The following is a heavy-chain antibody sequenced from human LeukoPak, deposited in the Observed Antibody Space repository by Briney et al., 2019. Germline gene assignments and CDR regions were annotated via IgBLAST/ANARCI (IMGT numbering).Heavy chain of an antibody. CDR2: ISGSGGST. D-gene: IGHD4-17*01. Sequence: PGGSLRLSCAASGLTFSSYAMSWVRQAPGKGLEWVSAISGSGGSTYYADSVKGRFTISRDTSKNTLYLQINSLRVEDTAVYYCIVFGDSNHWGQGTLVTVSS. J-gene: IGHJ5*02. V-gene: IGHV3-23*01. CDR1: GLTFSSYA. CDR3: IVFGDSNH.